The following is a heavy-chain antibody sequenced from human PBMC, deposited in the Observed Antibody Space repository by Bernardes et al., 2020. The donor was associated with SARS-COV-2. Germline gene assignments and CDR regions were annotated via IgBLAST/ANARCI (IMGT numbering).Heavy chain of an antibody. CDR2: ISSGSGSI. CDR3: ARDRERHSDY. J-gene: IGHJ4*02. CDR1: GFTFSTYN. V-gene: IGHV3-48*04. Sequence: GGSLRLSCAASGFTFSTYNMNWVRQAPGKGLEWVSYISSGSGSIYYADSVKGRFTISRDNARNSLYLQMNSLRAEDTAVYYCARDRERHSDYWGQGTLVTVSS. D-gene: IGHD1-26*01.